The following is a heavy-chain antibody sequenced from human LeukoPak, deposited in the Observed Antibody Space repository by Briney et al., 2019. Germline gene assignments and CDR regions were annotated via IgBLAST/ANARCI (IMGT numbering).Heavy chain of an antibody. D-gene: IGHD1-26*01. V-gene: IGHV4-4*09. CDR3: ARGGVGATTYYYYGMDV. CDR1: GGSFSSYY. CDR2: IYTSGST. Sequence: PSETLSLTCAVYGGSFSSYYWSWIRQPPGKGLEWIGYIYTSGSTNYNPSLKSRVTISVDTSKNQFSLKLSSVTAADTAVYYCARGGVGATTYYYYGMDVWGQGTTVTVSS. J-gene: IGHJ6*02.